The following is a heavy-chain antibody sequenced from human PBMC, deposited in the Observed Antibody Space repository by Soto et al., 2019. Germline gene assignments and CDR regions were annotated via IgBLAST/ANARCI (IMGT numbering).Heavy chain of an antibody. J-gene: IGHJ3*02. CDR3: AKYSGYDYVGTFDI. Sequence: GGSLRLSCAASGFSFSSYAMTWVRQAPGKGLEWVSTLSGDGFRTYYADSVRGRFVISRDTSTDTLYLQMNSLGAEDTAVYYCAKYSGYDYVGTFDIWGQGTMVTVSS. D-gene: IGHD5-12*01. CDR2: LSGDGFRT. V-gene: IGHV3-23*01. CDR1: GFSFSSYA.